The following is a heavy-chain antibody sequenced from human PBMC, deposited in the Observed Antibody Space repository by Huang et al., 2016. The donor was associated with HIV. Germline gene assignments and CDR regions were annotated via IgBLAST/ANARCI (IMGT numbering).Heavy chain of an antibody. J-gene: IGHJ6*03. CDR3: AHIGRLGNYYMDV. D-gene: IGHD7-27*01. V-gene: IGHV2-5*02. CDR1: GFSLNPKGVG. Sequence: QITLKESGPTVIKPTQTLTLTCSFSGFSLNPKGVGVGWIRQPPGKALEWLVLIYWDDDKRFTPSLKNRITITNDTSKNQVVFTMTNLDPMDTGTYYCAHIGRLGNYYMDVWGNGTTVTVSS. CDR2: IYWDDDK.